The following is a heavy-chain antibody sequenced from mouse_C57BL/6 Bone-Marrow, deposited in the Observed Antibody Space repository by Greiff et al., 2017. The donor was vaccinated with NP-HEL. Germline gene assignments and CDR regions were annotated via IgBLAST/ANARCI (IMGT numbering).Heavy chain of an antibody. CDR3: AREGDGYYFDY. D-gene: IGHD2-3*01. CDR1: GYTFTDYY. CDR2: INPNNGGT. J-gene: IGHJ2*01. Sequence: EVQLQQSGPELVKPGASVKISCKASGYTFTDYYMNWVKQSPGKSLEWIGDINPNNGGTSYNQKFKGKATLTVDKSSSTAYMELRSLTSEDSAVYYCAREGDGYYFDYWGQGTTLTVSS. V-gene: IGHV1-26*01.